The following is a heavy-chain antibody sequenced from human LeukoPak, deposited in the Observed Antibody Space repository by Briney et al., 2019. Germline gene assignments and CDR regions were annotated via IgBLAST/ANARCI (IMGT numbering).Heavy chain of an antibody. V-gene: IGHV4-4*02. Sequence: SETLSLTCAVSGGSISSSNWWSWVRQPPGKGLEWIGEIYHSGSTNYNPSLKSRVTISVDKSKNQFSLKLSPVTAADTAVYYCANCDSSGSDAFDIWGQGTMVTVSS. CDR3: ANCDSSGSDAFDI. CDR2: IYHSGST. J-gene: IGHJ3*02. CDR1: GGSISSSNW. D-gene: IGHD3-22*01.